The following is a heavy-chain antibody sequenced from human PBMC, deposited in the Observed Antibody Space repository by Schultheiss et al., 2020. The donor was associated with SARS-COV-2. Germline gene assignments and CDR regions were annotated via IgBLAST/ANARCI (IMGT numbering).Heavy chain of an antibody. CDR3: ARSPLYSSGAYYFDY. Sequence: GGSLRLSCTASGFTFGDYAMSWVRQAPGKGLEWVSYISSSGSTIYYADSVKGRFTISRDNAKNSLYLQMNSLRAEDTALYHCARSPLYSSGAYYFDYWGQGTLVTVSS. CDR2: ISSSGSTI. J-gene: IGHJ4*02. D-gene: IGHD6-19*01. V-gene: IGHV3-11*01. CDR1: GFTFGDYA.